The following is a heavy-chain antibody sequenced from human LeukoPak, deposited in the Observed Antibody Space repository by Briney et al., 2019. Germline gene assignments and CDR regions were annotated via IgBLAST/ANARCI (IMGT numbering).Heavy chain of an antibody. Sequence: PGGSLRLSCAASGFTLRSYWMSWVREAPGTGLEWVANIKKDGSEKCYVDSVKGRFTISRDNAKNSLYLQMNSLRAEDTAVYYCARDFDWLFDYWGQGTLVTVSS. D-gene: IGHD3-9*01. CDR1: GFTLRSYW. CDR2: IKKDGSEK. J-gene: IGHJ4*02. CDR3: ARDFDWLFDY. V-gene: IGHV3-7*04.